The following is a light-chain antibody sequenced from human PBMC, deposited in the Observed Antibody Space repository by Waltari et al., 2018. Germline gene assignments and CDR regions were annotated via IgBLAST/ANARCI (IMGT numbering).Light chain of an antibody. Sequence: DIQMTQSPSSLSASVGDTVTITCRASQSISSWLAWYQQKPGKAPKLLIYKASSLQSGVPSRFIGGGSGTDFTLTISSLQPEDFATYYCLQYSSSPWTFGQGTKVEIK. J-gene: IGKJ1*01. CDR2: KAS. V-gene: IGKV1-12*01. CDR1: QSISSW. CDR3: LQYSSSPWT.